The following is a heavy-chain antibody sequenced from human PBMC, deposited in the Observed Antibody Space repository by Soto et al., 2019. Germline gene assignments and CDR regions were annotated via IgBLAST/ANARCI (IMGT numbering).Heavy chain of an antibody. Sequence: GGSLRLSCAASGFTFSSYSMNWVRQAPGKGLEWVSYISSSSSTIYYVDSVKGRFTISRDNAKNSLYLQMNSLRAEDTAVDYCARGDMEYYYYYYMDVWGKGTTVTVSS. CDR2: ISSSSSTI. D-gene: IGHD2-15*01. CDR1: GFTFSSYS. CDR3: ARGDMEYYYYYYMDV. V-gene: IGHV3-48*04. J-gene: IGHJ6*03.